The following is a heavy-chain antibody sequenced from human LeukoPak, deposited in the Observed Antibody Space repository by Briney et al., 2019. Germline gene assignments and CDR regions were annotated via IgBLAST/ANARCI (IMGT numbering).Heavy chain of an antibody. J-gene: IGHJ6*02. Sequence: ASVKVSCKASGYTFTSYGISWVRQAPGQGLEWMGWISAYNGNTNYAQKLQGRVTMTTDTSTSTAYMELRSLRSDDTAVYYCARSRGSTSRPYYYYYYGMDVWGQGTTVTVSS. CDR1: GYTFTSYG. CDR2: ISAYNGNT. CDR3: ARSRGSTSRPYYYYYYGMDV. D-gene: IGHD2-2*01. V-gene: IGHV1-18*01.